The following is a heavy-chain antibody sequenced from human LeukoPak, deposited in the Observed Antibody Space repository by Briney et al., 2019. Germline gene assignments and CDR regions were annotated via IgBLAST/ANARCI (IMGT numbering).Heavy chain of an antibody. J-gene: IGHJ6*02. CDR1: GFIFSSYS. V-gene: IGHV3-23*01. Sequence: PGGSLRLSCAASGFIFSSYSINWVRQAPGKGLEWVSTISGSGGSTYYADSVKGRFTISRDNPKNTLYLQLNSLRAEDTAVYYCAKSTSPLYYYYGMDVWGQGTTVTVSS. D-gene: IGHD2-2*01. CDR3: AKSTSPLYYYYGMDV. CDR2: ISGSGGST.